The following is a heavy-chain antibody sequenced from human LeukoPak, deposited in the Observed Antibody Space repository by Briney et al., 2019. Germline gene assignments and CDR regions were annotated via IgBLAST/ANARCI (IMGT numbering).Heavy chain of an antibody. Sequence: ASVKVSCKASGYTFTNNYIHWVRQAPGQGLEWMGIIYPSDGSTRYAQKFQDRVTTTRDTSTSTVYMELSSLRSEDTAVYYCVRDNSGPDYWGQGTLVTVSS. J-gene: IGHJ4*02. V-gene: IGHV1-46*01. CDR3: VRDNSGPDY. CDR1: GYTFTNNY. CDR2: IYPSDGST.